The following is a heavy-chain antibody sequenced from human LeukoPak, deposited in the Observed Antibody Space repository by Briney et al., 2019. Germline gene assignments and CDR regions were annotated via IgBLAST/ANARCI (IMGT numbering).Heavy chain of an antibody. V-gene: IGHV4-30-2*01. Sequence: SQTLSLTCAVSGGSISSGGYSWSWIRQPPGKGLEWIGYIYHSGSTYYNPSLKSRVTISVDRSMNQFSLKLSSVTAADTAVYYCARGLNFGNSSSEEYYYYYYGMDVWGQGTTVTVSS. CDR1: GGSISSGGYS. CDR2: IYHSGST. CDR3: ARGLNFGNSSSEEYYYYYYGMDV. J-gene: IGHJ6*02. D-gene: IGHD6-6*01.